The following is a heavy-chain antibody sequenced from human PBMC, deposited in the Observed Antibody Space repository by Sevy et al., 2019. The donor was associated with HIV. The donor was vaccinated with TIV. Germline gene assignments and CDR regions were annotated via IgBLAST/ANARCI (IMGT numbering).Heavy chain of an antibody. Sequence: GGSLRLSCAASGFTFDDYAMHWVRQAPGQGLEWVSGISWNSGSIGYADSVKGRFTISRDNAKNSLYLQMNSLRAEDTALYYCAKDIGSSYGYRFDYWGQGTLVTVSS. CDR1: GFTFDDYA. V-gene: IGHV3-9*01. J-gene: IGHJ4*02. D-gene: IGHD5-18*01. CDR2: ISWNSGSI. CDR3: AKDIGSSYGYRFDY.